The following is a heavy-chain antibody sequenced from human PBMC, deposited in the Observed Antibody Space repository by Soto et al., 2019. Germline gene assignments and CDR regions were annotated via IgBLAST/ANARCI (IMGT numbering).Heavy chain of an antibody. Sequence: PGGSLRLSCEASGFTFSSYWMSWVRQAPGKGLEWVANIKLDGSERYYVDSVRGRFTISRDNAKNSLFLQMDSLRAEDTAVYYCARAVKLALPAATGYFDFWGQGTLVPVSS. CDR1: GFTFSSYW. D-gene: IGHD6-13*01. V-gene: IGHV3-7*03. CDR2: IKLDGSER. CDR3: ARAVKLALPAATGYFDF. J-gene: IGHJ4*03.